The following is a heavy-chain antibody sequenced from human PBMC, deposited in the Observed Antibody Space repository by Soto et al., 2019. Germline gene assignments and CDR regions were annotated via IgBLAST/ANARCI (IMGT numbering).Heavy chain of an antibody. V-gene: IGHV3-30*18. Sequence: GGSLRLSCAASGFTFSSYGMHWVRQAPGKGLEWVAVIAYDGSNKYYADSVKGRFTISRDNSKNTLYLQMNSLRAEDTAVDYGAKDEPCSGGSCRRFDYWGQGTLVTVSS. D-gene: IGHD2-15*01. CDR1: GFTFSSYG. J-gene: IGHJ4*02. CDR2: IAYDGSNK. CDR3: AKDEPCSGGSCRRFDY.